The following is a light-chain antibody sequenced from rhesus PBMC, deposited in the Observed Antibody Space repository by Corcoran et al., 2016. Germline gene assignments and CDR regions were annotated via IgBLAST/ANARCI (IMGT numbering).Light chain of an antibody. CDR2: RAS. J-gene: IGKJ4*01. V-gene: IGKV1S9*01. CDR1: QSLSNY. Sequence: DIQMTQSPSSLSASVGDRVTITCQASQSLSNYLNWYQQKPGKIPKLLTYRASSLQSGIPSRFRGRGSGTDFTLTISSLQPEDFATYYCQQGYSYPLTFGGGTKVELK. CDR3: QQGYSYPLT.